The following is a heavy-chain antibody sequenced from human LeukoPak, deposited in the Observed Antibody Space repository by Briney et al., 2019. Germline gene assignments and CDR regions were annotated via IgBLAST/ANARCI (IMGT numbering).Heavy chain of an antibody. CDR1: GYSFSNYW. V-gene: IGHV5-51*01. Sequence: GESLKISFKGSGYSFSNYWIGWVRQMPGKGLEWMGIIYPDDSDTRYSPSFQGQVTISVDKSTSTAYLQWSSLKASDTAIYYCSKRNWAATIYRFHPWGQGTLVTVSS. CDR3: SKRNWAATIYRFHP. CDR2: IYPDDSDT. J-gene: IGHJ5*02. D-gene: IGHD2-15*01.